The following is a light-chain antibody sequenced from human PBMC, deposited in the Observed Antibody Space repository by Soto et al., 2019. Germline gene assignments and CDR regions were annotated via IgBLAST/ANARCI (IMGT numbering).Light chain of an antibody. J-gene: IGLJ2*01. Sequence: QSVLTQPPSVSGAPGQRVTISCTGSSSNIGAGYDVHWYQQLPGTAPKLLIYANNNRPSGVPDRFSGSKSGTSASLAITGLQAEYEADYYCQSYDSSLSHVVFGGGTKLTVL. CDR2: ANN. V-gene: IGLV1-40*01. CDR1: SSNIGAGYD. CDR3: QSYDSSLSHVV.